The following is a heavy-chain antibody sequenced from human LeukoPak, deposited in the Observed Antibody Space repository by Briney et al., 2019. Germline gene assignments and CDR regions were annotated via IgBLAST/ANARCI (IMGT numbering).Heavy chain of an antibody. V-gene: IGHV3-23*01. D-gene: IGHD5-18*01. CDR1: GFTFRNYA. CDR3: AKTSPGYTYGLLDY. J-gene: IGHJ4*02. Sequence: GGSLRLSCATSGFTFRNYAMSWVRQAPGKGLEWVSCISNSGGTTYHADSVKGRFAISRDTSKNTLYLQMNSLRVEDTAVYYCAKTSPGYTYGLLDYWGQGTLVTVSS. CDR2: ISNSGGTT.